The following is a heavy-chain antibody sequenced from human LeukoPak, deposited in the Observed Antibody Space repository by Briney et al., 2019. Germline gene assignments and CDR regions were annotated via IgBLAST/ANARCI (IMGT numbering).Heavy chain of an antibody. CDR3: ARHGVVTDYYFDY. CDR1: GGSFSGYY. Sequence: SETLSLTCAVYGGSFSGYYWSWIRQPPGKGLEWIGEINHSGSTNYNPSLKSRVTISVDTSKNQFSLKLSSVTAADTAVYYCARHGVVTDYYFDYWGQGTLVTVSS. D-gene: IGHD5-18*01. J-gene: IGHJ4*02. CDR2: INHSGST. V-gene: IGHV4-34*01.